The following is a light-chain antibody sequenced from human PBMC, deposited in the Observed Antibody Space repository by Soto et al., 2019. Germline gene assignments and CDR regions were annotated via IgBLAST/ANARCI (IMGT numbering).Light chain of an antibody. CDR2: QDS. Sequence: SYELTQPPSVSVSPGQTASITCSGDKLGDKYACWYQQKPGQSPVLVIYQDSKRPSGIPGRFSGSNSGNTATLTISGTQANGGADLFLQAWDSSVVFGGGTKVTVL. V-gene: IGLV3-1*01. J-gene: IGLJ2*01. CDR3: QAWDSSVV. CDR1: KLGDKY.